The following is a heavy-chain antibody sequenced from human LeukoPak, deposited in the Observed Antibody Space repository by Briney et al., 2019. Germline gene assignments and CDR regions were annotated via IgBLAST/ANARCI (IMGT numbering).Heavy chain of an antibody. D-gene: IGHD3-10*01. Sequence: PGGSLRLSCAASGFTFSSYAMHWVRQAPGKGLEWVAVISYDGSNKYYADSMKGRFTISRDNSKNTLYLQMNSLRAEDTAVDYWASTRGPYNLRGVLDFWGQGTLVTVSS. CDR3: ASTRGPYNLRGVLDF. CDR1: GFTFSSYA. J-gene: IGHJ4*02. V-gene: IGHV3-30*04. CDR2: ISYDGSNK.